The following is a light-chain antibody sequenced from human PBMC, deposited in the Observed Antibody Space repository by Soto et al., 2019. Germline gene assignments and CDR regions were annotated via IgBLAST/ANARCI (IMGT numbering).Light chain of an antibody. CDR1: QSVSSN. J-gene: IGKJ1*01. CDR2: GAS. Sequence: EIVMTQSPATLSVSPGERATLSCRASQSVSSNLAWYQQKPGQAPRLLIYGASTRATGIPARFSGSWSGTEFTLTTSSLQSADFAVYYCQQYNNWPTWTFGQGTKVEIK. V-gene: IGKV3-15*01. CDR3: QQYNNWPTWT.